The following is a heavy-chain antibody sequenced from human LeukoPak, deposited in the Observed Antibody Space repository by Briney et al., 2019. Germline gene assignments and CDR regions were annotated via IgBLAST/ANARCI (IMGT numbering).Heavy chain of an antibody. V-gene: IGHV3-23*01. D-gene: IGHD6-13*01. Sequence: GGSLRLSCAASGFTFSSYAMSWVRQAPGKGLEWVSAISGSGGSTYYADSVKGRFTISRDNSKNTLYLQMNRLRAEDTAVYYCAKVKGSSSWSSLDYWGQGTLVTVSS. CDR1: GFTFSSYA. CDR3: AKVKGSSSWSSLDY. J-gene: IGHJ4*02. CDR2: ISGSGGST.